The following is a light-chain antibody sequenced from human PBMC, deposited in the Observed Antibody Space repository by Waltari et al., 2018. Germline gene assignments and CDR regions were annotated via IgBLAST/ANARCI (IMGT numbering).Light chain of an antibody. V-gene: IGLV1-44*01. CDR3: AAWDDSLNGHVV. CDR2: SNN. J-gene: IGLJ2*01. Sequence: QSVLTQPPSASGTPGQRVTIPCSGSSSNIGSNTVNWYQQLPGTAPKLLIYSNNQRPSGVPDRFSGSKSGTSASLAISGLQSEDEADYYCAAWDDSLNGHVVFGGG. CDR1: SSNIGSNT.